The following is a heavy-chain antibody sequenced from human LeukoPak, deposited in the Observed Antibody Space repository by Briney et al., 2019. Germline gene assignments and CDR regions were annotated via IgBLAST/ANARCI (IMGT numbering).Heavy chain of an antibody. CDR1: GFTFSSYA. CDR2: FSGSGGST. J-gene: IGHJ4*02. D-gene: IGHD2/OR15-2a*01. Sequence: GRSLRLSCAASGFTFSSYAMHWVRQAPGKGLEWVSAFSGSGGSTYYADSVKGRFTISRDNSKNTLYLQMNSLRAGDTAVYYCATSGLSRFGFWGQGTLVTVSS. CDR3: ATSGLSRFGF. V-gene: IGHV3-23*01.